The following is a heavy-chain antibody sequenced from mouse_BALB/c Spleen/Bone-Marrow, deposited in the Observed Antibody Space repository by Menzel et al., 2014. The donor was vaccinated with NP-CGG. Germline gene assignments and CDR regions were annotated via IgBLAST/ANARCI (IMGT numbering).Heavy chain of an antibody. V-gene: IGHV1-7*01. CDR2: INPSTGYT. D-gene: IGHD2-12*01. J-gene: IGHJ3*01. Sequence: QVQLQQSGAELAKPGASVKMSCKASGYTFTIYWMHWVKQRPGQGLEWIGYINPSTGYTEYNQKFKDKATLTADKSSSTAYMHLGSRTSESSAVYYCTGSDSYDAFAYWRRGTRVTVSA. CDR3: TGSDSYDAFAY. CDR1: GYTFTIYW.